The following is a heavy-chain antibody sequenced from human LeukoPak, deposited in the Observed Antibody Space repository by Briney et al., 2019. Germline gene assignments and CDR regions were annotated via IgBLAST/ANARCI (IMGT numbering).Heavy chain of an antibody. V-gene: IGHV4-34*01. J-gene: IGHJ4*02. CDR2: INHSGSI. Sequence: SETLSLTCAVYGASFSNYYWSWLRQPPGKGLEWIGEINHSGSINYNPSLKSRVTMLVDTSKNQFSLRLSSVSAADTAVYFCARGHEEWEVLQRAVHFDLWGQGSLVTVSS. CDR1: GASFSNYY. CDR3: ARGHEEWEVLQRAVHFDL. D-gene: IGHD1-26*01.